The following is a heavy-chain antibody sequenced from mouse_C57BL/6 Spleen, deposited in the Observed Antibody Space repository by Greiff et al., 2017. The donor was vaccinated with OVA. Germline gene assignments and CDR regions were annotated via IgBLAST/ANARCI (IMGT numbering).Heavy chain of an antibody. J-gene: IGHJ3*01. V-gene: IGHV1-15*01. CDR2: IDPETGGT. CDR3: TRKGITDD. Sequence: VKLQQSGAELVRPGASVTLSCKASGYTFTDYEMHWVKQTPVHGLEWIGAIDPETGGTAYNQKFKGKAILTADKSSSTAYMELRSLTSEDSAVYYCTRKGITDDWGQGTLVTVSA. CDR1: GYTFTDYE. D-gene: IGHD1-1*01.